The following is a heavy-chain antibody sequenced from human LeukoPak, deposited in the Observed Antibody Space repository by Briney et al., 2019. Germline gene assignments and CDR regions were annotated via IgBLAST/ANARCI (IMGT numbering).Heavy chain of an antibody. J-gene: IGHJ4*02. CDR3: AHGREYSNAFDY. CDR2: IYWDDDK. CDR1: GFSLSTSGMF. V-gene: IGHV2-5*08. Sequence: SGPTLVNPTQTLALTCTFSGFSLSTSGMFVNWIRQPPGKALEWLALIYWDDDKRYSPSLKSRLTIIKDTSKNQVVLRMTNMDPVDTATYYCAHGREYSNAFDYWGQGSLVTVSS. D-gene: IGHD4-11*01.